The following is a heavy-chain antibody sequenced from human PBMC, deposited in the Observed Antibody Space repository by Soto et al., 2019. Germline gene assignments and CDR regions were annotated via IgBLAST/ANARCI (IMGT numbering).Heavy chain of an antibody. D-gene: IGHD3-10*01. CDR2: INYDGYC. V-gene: IGHV4-59*08. CDR1: GGSITNYY. Sequence: QVQLQESGPGLVKPSETLSLTCTVSGGSITNYYCSWFRQPLGKGLEWIGYINYDGYCAYNLTLRSRVTVAMDTTKSQLSLMLGSVPATATSLCYSQRHGFGPLHGRVDVWGPGTTVIVSS. CDR3: QRHGFGPLHGRVDV. J-gene: IGHJ6*02.